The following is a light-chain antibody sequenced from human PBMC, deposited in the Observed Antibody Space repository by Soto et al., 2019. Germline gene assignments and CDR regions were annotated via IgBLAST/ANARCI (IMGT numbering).Light chain of an antibody. Sequence: QSVLTQPPSVSGAPGQRVTISCTGSSSNIGAGYDVHWYQQLPETAPKLLISGNSDRPSGVPDRFSASKSGTSASLAITVLQAEDEADYYCQSYDSSLSGVLFGGGTKLTVL. V-gene: IGLV1-40*01. CDR3: QSYDSSLSGVL. CDR1: SSNIGAGYD. J-gene: IGLJ2*01. CDR2: GNS.